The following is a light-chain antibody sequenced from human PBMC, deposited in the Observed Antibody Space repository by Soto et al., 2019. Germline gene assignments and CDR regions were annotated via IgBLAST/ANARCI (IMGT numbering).Light chain of an antibody. CDR3: CSYAGSNYV. Sequence: QSVLTQPRSVSGSPGQSGTISCTGTSSDVGSYNFVSWYHQDPGKAPKLMIYDVSKRPSGVPDRFSGPKSGNTASLTIFGLQAEDEADYYCCSYAGSNYVFGTGTKVTVL. CDR1: SSDVGSYNF. CDR2: DVS. V-gene: IGLV2-11*01. J-gene: IGLJ1*01.